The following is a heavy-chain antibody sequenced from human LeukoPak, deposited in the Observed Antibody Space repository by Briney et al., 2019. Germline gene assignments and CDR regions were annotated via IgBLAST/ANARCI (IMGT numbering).Heavy chain of an antibody. Sequence: SETLSLTXTVSGGSISSYYWSWIRQPPGKGLERIGYIYYSGTTNYNPSLKSRLTISVDTSKNQFSLKLSSVTAADTAVYYCARESPNYYFDYWGQGTLVTVSS. CDR2: IYYSGTT. V-gene: IGHV4-59*01. D-gene: IGHD5-24*01. J-gene: IGHJ4*02. CDR3: ARESPNYYFDY. CDR1: GGSISSYY.